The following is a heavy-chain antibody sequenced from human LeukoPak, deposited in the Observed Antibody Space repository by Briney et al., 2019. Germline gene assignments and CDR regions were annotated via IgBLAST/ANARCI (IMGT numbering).Heavy chain of an antibody. CDR1: GFTFSSYA. CDR3: AKDAAARPWWYFDL. J-gene: IGHJ2*01. D-gene: IGHD6-6*01. Sequence: PGRSLRLSCAASGFTFSSYAMHWVRQAPGKGLEWVSGISWNSGSIGYADSVKGRFTISRDNAKNSLYLQMNSLRAEDMALYYCAKDAAARPWWYFDLWGRGTLVTVSS. CDR2: ISWNSGSI. V-gene: IGHV3-9*03.